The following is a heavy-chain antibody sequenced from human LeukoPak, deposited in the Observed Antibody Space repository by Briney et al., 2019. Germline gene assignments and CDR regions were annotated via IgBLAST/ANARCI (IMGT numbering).Heavy chain of an antibody. CDR3: ARALTMVRDYYFDY. CDR2: INPNSGGT. CDR1: GYTFTDYY. J-gene: IGHJ4*02. D-gene: IGHD3-10*01. V-gene: IGHV1-2*02. Sequence: GASVKVSCEASGYTFTDYYMHWVRQAPGQGLEWMGWINPNSGGTNYAQKFQGRVTMTRDTSISTAYMELSRLTSDDTAVYYCARALTMVRDYYFDYWGQGTLVTVSS.